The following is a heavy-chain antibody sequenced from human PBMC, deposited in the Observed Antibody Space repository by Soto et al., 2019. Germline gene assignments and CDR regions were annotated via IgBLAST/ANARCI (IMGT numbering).Heavy chain of an antibody. D-gene: IGHD5-12*01. Sequence: PGGSLRLSCAASGFPFSSFAMHWVRQAPGKGLECVAVISYDGSNKYYAESVKGRFTISRDNSKNTLSLQMNSLRAEDTALYYCARDGNSGYNWDYYYGMDGWGQGTKVTVSS. V-gene: IGHV3-30-3*01. CDR3: ARDGNSGYNWDYYYGMDG. CDR1: GFPFSSFA. J-gene: IGHJ6*02. CDR2: ISYDGSNK.